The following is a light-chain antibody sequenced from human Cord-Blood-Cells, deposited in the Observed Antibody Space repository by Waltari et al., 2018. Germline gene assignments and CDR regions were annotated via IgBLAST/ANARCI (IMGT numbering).Light chain of an antibody. V-gene: IGLV2-23*01. Sequence: QSALTQPASVSGSPGQSITITCPGTSSDVGSYNLASWSQQPPGKAPKLMIYEGSKRPSGVSNRFSGSKSGNTASLTISGLQAEDEADYYCCSYAGSSTWVFGGGTKLTVL. CDR1: SSDVGSYNL. CDR2: EGS. CDR3: CSYAGSSTWV. J-gene: IGLJ3*02.